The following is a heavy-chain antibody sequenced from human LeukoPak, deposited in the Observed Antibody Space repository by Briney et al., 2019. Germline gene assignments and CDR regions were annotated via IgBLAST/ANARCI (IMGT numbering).Heavy chain of an antibody. CDR2: IRYDGSNK. CDR3: AKDVDGYSPRYFDL. Sequence: PAGSLRLSCAASGFTFSSYGMHWVRQAPGKGLEWVAFIRYDGSNKYYADSVKGRFTISRDNSKNTLYLQMNSLRAEDTAVYYCAKDVDGYSPRYFDLWGRGTLVTVSS. D-gene: IGHD5-24*01. J-gene: IGHJ2*01. V-gene: IGHV3-30*02. CDR1: GFTFSSYG.